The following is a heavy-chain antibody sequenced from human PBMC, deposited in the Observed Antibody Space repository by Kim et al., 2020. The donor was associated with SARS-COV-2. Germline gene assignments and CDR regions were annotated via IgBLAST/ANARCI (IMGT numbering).Heavy chain of an antibody. D-gene: IGHD4-17*01. Sequence: YVESVKGRFTMSRDNAKNSLYLQMSSMRTEDTAIYYCADLDSVKGPGGIWGEGTRVRVSS. CDR3: ADLDSVKGPGGI. V-gene: IGHV3-7*01. J-gene: IGHJ4*02.